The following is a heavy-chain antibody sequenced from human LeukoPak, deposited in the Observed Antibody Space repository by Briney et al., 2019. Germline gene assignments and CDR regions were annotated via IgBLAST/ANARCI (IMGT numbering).Heavy chain of an antibody. CDR2: ISRDGKRQ. CDR1: GLTFSSHT. D-gene: IGHD2-21*02. Sequence: PGGSLRLSCAASGLTFSSHTMNWVRQAPGKGLEWLATISRDGKRQFYTDSVKGRFTISRDDSRNTLYLQMNSLRPEDTAVYYCARDRLNRAYCGNDCYSAAFDYWGQGALVTVSS. CDR3: ARDRLNRAYCGNDCYSAAFDY. V-gene: IGHV3-30*03. J-gene: IGHJ4*02.